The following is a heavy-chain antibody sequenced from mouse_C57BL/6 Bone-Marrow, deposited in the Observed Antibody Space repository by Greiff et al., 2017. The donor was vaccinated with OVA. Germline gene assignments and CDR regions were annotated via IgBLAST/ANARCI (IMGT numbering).Heavy chain of an antibody. CDR1: GFSLTSYG. V-gene: IGHV2-5*01. CDR2: IWRGGST. Sequence: VQLQQSGPGLVQPSQSLSITCTVSGFSLTSYGVHWVRQSPGKGLEWLGVIWRGGSTDYNAAFMSRLSITKDNSKSQVFFKMNSLQADDTAIYYCAKKDDGYYAWFAYWGKGTLVTVSA. CDR3: AKKDDGYYAWFAY. J-gene: IGHJ3*01. D-gene: IGHD2-3*01.